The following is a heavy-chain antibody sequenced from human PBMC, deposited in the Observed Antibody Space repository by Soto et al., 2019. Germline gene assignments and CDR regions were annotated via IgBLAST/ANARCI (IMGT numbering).Heavy chain of an antibody. CDR1: GFTFSSYA. J-gene: IGHJ6*02. CDR2: ISYDGSNK. Sequence: PGGSLRLSCAASGFTFSSYAMHWVRQAPGKGLEWVAVISYDGSNKYYADSVKGRFTISRDNSKNTLYLQMNSLRAEDTAVYYCARDSEVVIISYYYGMDVWGPGTTVTVSS. V-gene: IGHV3-30-3*01. D-gene: IGHD3-3*01. CDR3: ARDSEVVIISYYYGMDV.